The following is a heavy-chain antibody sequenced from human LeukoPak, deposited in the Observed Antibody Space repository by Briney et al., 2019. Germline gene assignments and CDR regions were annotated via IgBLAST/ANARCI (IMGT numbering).Heavy chain of an antibody. J-gene: IGHJ4*02. Sequence: TSVKVSCKASGYTFTSYGISWVRQAPGQGLEWMGWISAYNGNTNYAQKLQGRVTMTTDTSTSTAYMELRSLRSDDTAVYYCARAKAAYSSSWYYFDYWGQGTLVTVSS. CDR2: ISAYNGNT. CDR1: GYTFTSYG. V-gene: IGHV1-18*01. D-gene: IGHD6-13*01. CDR3: ARAKAAYSSSWYYFDY.